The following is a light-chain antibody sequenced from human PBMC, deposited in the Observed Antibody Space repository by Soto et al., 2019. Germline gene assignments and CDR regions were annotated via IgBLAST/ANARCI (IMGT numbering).Light chain of an antibody. V-gene: IGLV2-14*03. Sequence: QSALTQPASVSGSPGQSITISCTGTSSDIGAYNFVSWYQQHPGKAPKLMLYDVNIRPSGVSNRFSGSKSGNTASLTISGLQAEDEADYYCTSWTTSTTMIFGGGTQLIVL. CDR1: SSDIGAYNF. J-gene: IGLJ2*01. CDR2: DVN. CDR3: TSWTTSTTMI.